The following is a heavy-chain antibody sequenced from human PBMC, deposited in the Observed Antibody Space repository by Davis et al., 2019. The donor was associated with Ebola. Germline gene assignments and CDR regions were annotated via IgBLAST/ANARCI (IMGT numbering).Heavy chain of an antibody. D-gene: IGHD2-8*02. CDR3: VKTRSNWWNDALEI. V-gene: IGHV3-30*18. Sequence: PGGSLRLSCAASGISFSKYGMFWVRQAPGKVMEWVAVISPDGSDKNYADSGKGRFTISRDNSKNTLDLQMNSLRSEDTAVYYCVKTRSNWWNDALEIWGRGKMVIVSS. J-gene: IGHJ3*02. CDR2: ISPDGSDK. CDR1: GISFSKYG.